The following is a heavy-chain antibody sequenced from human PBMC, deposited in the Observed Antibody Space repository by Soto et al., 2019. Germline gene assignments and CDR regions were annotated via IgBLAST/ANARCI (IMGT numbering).Heavy chain of an antibody. CDR1: GYSFTSYW. D-gene: IGHD3-22*01. Sequence: GESLKISCKGSGYSFTSYWISWVRQMPGKGLEWMGRIDPSDSYTNYSPSFQGHVTISADKSISTAYLQWSSLKASDTAMYYCARHGGIDSSGYYNYYYYGMDVWGQGTTVTVPS. J-gene: IGHJ6*02. V-gene: IGHV5-10-1*01. CDR2: IDPSDSYT. CDR3: ARHGGIDSSGYYNYYYYGMDV.